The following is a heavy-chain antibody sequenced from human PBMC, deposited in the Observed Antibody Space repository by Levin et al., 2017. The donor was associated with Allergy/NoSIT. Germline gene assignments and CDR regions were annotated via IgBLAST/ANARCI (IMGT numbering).Heavy chain of an antibody. D-gene: IGHD2-2*01. Sequence: SQTLSLTCAVYGGSFSGYYWSWIRQPPGKGLEWIGEINHSGSTNYNPSLKSRVTISVDTSKNQFSLKLSSVTAADTAVYYCARGPYQLLRLYYYYYMDVWGKGTTVTVSS. CDR3: ARGPYQLLRLYYYYYMDV. CDR1: GGSFSGYY. CDR2: INHSGST. V-gene: IGHV4-34*01. J-gene: IGHJ6*03.